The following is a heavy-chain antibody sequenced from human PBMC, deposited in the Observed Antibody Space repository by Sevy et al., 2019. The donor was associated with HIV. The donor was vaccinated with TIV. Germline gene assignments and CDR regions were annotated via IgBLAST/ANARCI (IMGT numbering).Heavy chain of an antibody. CDR3: AKDLGDSSGYWSLEYFQH. V-gene: IGHV3-23*01. J-gene: IGHJ1*01. Sequence: GGCLRLSCAASGLTFSSYAMSWVRQAPGKGLEWVSAISGSGGSTYYADSVKGRFTISRDNSKNTLYLQMNSLRAEDSAVYYCAKDLGDSSGYWSLEYFQHWGQGSLVTVSS. CDR2: ISGSGGST. D-gene: IGHD3-22*01. CDR1: GLTFSSYA.